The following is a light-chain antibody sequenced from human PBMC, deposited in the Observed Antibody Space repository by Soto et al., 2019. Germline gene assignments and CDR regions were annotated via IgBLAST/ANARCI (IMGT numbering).Light chain of an antibody. CDR1: SSDVGSYNL. CDR2: EGS. Sequence: QSVLTQPASVSGSPGQSITISCTGTSSDVGSYNLVSWYQQHPGKAPKLMIYEGSKRPSGVSNRFSGSKSGNTASLTISGLQAEDEADYYCSSYTSSNFWVFGEGTKVTVL. CDR3: SSYTSSNFWV. J-gene: IGLJ3*02. V-gene: IGLV2-14*02.